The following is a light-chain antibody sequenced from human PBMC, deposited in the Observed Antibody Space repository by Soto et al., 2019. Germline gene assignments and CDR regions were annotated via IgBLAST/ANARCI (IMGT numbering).Light chain of an antibody. CDR2: DAS. J-gene: IGKJ4*01. V-gene: IGKV3-11*01. CDR1: QSIDTY. CDR3: QQRYNWPLT. Sequence: EIVLTQSPATLSSSPGEGATLSCRASQSIDTYLAWYQQKPGQAPRLLIYDASDRATGIPARFSGSGSGTASTLTISGLEPEDFALYYCQQRYNWPLTFGGGTKVDIK.